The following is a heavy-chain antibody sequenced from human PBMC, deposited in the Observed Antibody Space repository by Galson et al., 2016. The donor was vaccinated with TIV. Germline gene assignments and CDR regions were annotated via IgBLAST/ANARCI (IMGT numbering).Heavy chain of an antibody. Sequence: QSGAEVKKPGESLKISCKGSGYSFTNSYIAWVRQMPGKGLEWMAIIYPGDSDTRYSPSFQGQVTISADKSISTAYLPWRSLKASDTAMYFCARVVTSTSPFDYWGQGTLVTVSS. D-gene: IGHD3-22*01. CDR1: GYSFTNSY. V-gene: IGHV5-51*03. J-gene: IGHJ4*02. CDR3: ARVVTSTSPFDY. CDR2: IYPGDSDT.